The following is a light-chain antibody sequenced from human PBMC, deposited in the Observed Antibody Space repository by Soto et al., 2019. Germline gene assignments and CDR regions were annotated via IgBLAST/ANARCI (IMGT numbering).Light chain of an antibody. CDR1: STDTGSYSL. CDR2: EVS. Sequence: SVLTETASVSVAPGQSITISCTGTSTDTGSYSLVTWYQQHPGKAPKLVIYEVSKRPSGVSNRFSGSKSGNTASLTISGLQAEDEADYYSCSYAGSSTYVFGTGTKVTVL. V-gene: IGLV2-23*02. CDR3: CSYAGSSTYV. J-gene: IGLJ1*01.